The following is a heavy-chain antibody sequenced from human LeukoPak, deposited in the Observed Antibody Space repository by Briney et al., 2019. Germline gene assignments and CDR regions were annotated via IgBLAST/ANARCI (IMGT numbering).Heavy chain of an antibody. CDR2: IYYSGST. Sequence: GSLRLSCAASGFTFSSYAMSWVRQPPGKGLEWIGSIYYSGSTYYNPSLKSRVTISVDTSKNQFSLKLSSVTAADTAVYYCARDTGSGWSGYFDYWGQGTLVTVSS. CDR3: ARDTGSGWSGYFDY. V-gene: IGHV4-39*07. CDR1: GFTFSSYA. J-gene: IGHJ4*02. D-gene: IGHD6-19*01.